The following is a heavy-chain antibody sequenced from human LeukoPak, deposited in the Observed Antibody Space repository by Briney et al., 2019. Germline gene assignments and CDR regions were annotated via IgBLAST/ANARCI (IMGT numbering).Heavy chain of an antibody. CDR2: IILILGIA. CDR3: ARAVEDYYDSSGYYSDAFDI. Sequence: ASVKVSCKASGGTFSSYAISWVRQAPGQGLEWMGRIILILGIANYAQKFQGRVTITADKSTSTAYMELSSLRSEDTAVYYCARAVEDYYDSSGYYSDAFDIWGQGTMVTVSS. CDR1: GGTFSSYA. J-gene: IGHJ3*02. D-gene: IGHD3-22*01. V-gene: IGHV1-69*04.